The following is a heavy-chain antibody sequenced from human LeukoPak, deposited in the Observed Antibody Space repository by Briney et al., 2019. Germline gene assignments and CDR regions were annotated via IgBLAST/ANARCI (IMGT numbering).Heavy chain of an antibody. CDR1: GGTFSSYA. CDR2: IIPIFGTA. J-gene: IGHJ3*02. CDR3: ARGPSWYEDAFHI. D-gene: IGHD6-13*01. Sequence: ASVKASCRASGGTFSSYAISWVRQAPGQGLEWMGGIIPIFGTANYAQKFQGRVTITADESTSTAYMELSSLRSEDTAVYYCARGPSWYEDAFHIWGQGTMVTVSS. V-gene: IGHV1-69*13.